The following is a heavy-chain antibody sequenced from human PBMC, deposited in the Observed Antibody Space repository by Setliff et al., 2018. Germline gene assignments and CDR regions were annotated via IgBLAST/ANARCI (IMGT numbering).Heavy chain of an antibody. J-gene: IGHJ5*02. CDR2: IRPNGGGT. V-gene: IGHV1-2*02. Sequence: ASVKVSCKTSGYPFIEHYVNWVRQAPGQGLEWMGWIRPNGGGTHYAQKFQGRVTMTGDTANSTVYMDLSSLTSDDTAIYYCARGGGSYRAGNSRPTYWFDPWGQGTLVT. D-gene: IGHD2-21*01. CDR1: GYPFIEHY. CDR3: ARGGGSYRAGNSRPTYWFDP.